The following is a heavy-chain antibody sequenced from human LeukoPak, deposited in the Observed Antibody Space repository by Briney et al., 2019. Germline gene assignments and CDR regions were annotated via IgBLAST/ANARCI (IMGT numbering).Heavy chain of an antibody. V-gene: IGHV3-23*01. CDR3: AKDRGYSSGWYRADY. CDR2: ISGSGGST. Sequence: GGSLRLSCAASGFTFSSYAMSWVRQAPGKGLEWVSAISGSGGSTYYADSVKGRFTISRDNSKNTLYLQMNSLRAEDTAVYYCAKDRGYSSGWYRADYWGQGTLVTVSS. CDR1: GFTFSSYA. J-gene: IGHJ4*02. D-gene: IGHD6-19*01.